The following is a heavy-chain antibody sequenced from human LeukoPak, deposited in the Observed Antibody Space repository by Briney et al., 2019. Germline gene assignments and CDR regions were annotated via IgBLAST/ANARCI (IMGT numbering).Heavy chain of an antibody. Sequence: SETLSLTCTVSGGSISSSSYYWGWIRQPPGKGLEWIGTIYYSGSTYYNPSLKSRVTISVDTSKNQFSLKLSSVTAADTAVYYCAGDLISMVRGVKDAFDIWGQGTMVTVSS. CDR1: GGSISSSSYY. D-gene: IGHD3-10*01. CDR3: AGDLISMVRGVKDAFDI. J-gene: IGHJ3*02. V-gene: IGHV4-39*07. CDR2: IYYSGST.